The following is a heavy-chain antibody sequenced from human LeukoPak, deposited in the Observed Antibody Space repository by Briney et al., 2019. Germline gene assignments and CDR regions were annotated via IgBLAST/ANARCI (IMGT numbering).Heavy chain of an antibody. Sequence: SETLSLTCTVSGGSISSYYWSWIRQPPGKGLEWIGYIYYSGSTNYNPSLKSRVTISVDTSKNQFSLKLSSVTAADTAVYYCASTYYYDSSGYYLDYWGRGTLVTVSS. D-gene: IGHD3-22*01. J-gene: IGHJ4*02. CDR1: GGSISSYY. CDR2: IYYSGST. V-gene: IGHV4-59*01. CDR3: ASTYYYDSSGYYLDY.